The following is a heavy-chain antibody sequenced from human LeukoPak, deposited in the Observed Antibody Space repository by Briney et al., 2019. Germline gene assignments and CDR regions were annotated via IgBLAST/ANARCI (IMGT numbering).Heavy chain of an antibody. J-gene: IGHJ5*02. CDR2: ISAYNGNT. CDR3: ARVGLDSSSTSCHRGRWFEP. D-gene: IGHD2-2*01. Sequence: GASVKVSCKASGYTFTSYGISWVRQAPGQGLEWMGWISAYNGNTNYAQKLQGRVTMTTDTSTSTAYMELRSLRSDDTAVYYCARVGLDSSSTSCHRGRWFEPWGQGTLVTVSS. CDR1: GYTFTSYG. V-gene: IGHV1-18*01.